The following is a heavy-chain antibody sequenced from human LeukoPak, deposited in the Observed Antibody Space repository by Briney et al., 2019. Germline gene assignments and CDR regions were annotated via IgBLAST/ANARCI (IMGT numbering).Heavy chain of an antibody. D-gene: IGHD6-19*01. CDR1: GGSFSGYY. J-gene: IGHJ5*02. CDR2: INHSGST. Sequence: SETLSLACAVYGGSFSGYYWSWIRQPPGKGLEWIGEINHSGSTNYNPSLKSRVTISVDTSKNQFSLKLSSVTAADTAVYYCARAYYVAVAPVALDPWGQGTLVTVSS. CDR3: ARAYYVAVAPVALDP. V-gene: IGHV4-34*01.